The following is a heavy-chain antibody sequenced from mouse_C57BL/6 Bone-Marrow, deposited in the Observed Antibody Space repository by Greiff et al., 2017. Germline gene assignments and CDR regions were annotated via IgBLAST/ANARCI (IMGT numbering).Heavy chain of an antibody. CDR2: ISSGGSYT. J-gene: IGHJ3*01. CDR3: ASPSHYYGSSLCAY. V-gene: IGHV5-6*01. CDR1: GFTFSSYG. D-gene: IGHD1-1*01. Sequence: EVHLVESGGDLVKPGGSLKLSCAASGFTFSSYGMSWVRQTPDTRLEWVATISSGGSYTYYPDSVKGRFTISRDNAKTTLYLQMSSLKSEDTAMYYCASPSHYYGSSLCAYWGQGTLVTVSA.